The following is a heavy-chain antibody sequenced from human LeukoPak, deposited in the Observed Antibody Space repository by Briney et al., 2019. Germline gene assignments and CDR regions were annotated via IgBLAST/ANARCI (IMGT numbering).Heavy chain of an antibody. CDR2: ISSSSSYI. D-gene: IGHD3-22*01. Sequence: GGSLRLSCAASGFTFSSYSMNWVRQAPGKGLEWVSSISSSSSYIYYADSVKGRFTISRDNAKNSLYLRMNSLRAEDTAVYYCARGQYYYDSSGYYPDAFDIWGQGTMVTVSS. V-gene: IGHV3-21*01. CDR3: ARGQYYYDSSGYYPDAFDI. J-gene: IGHJ3*02. CDR1: GFTFSSYS.